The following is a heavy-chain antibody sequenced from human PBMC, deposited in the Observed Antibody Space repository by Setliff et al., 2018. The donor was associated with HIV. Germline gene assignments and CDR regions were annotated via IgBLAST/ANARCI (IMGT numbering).Heavy chain of an antibody. D-gene: IGHD3-10*01. CDR2: FDPEDGET. J-gene: IGHJ5*02. V-gene: IGHV1-24*01. CDR3: ATAYKNTYYYGSGSNKDNWFDP. Sequence: GASVKVSCKISGYTLTELSIHWVRQAPGKGLEWMANFDPEDGETIYAQKFQGRVTMTEDTSTDTAYMELSSLRSEDTAVYYCATAYKNTYYYGSGSNKDNWFDPWGQGTLVTSPQ. CDR1: GYTLTELS.